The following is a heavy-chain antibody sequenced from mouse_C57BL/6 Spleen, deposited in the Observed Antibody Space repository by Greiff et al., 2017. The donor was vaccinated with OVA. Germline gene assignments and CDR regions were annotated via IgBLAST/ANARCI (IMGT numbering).Heavy chain of an antibody. V-gene: IGHV1-61*01. J-gene: IGHJ4*01. CDR2: IYPSDSET. CDR1: GYTFPTSW. CDR3: AREDYYSMDY. Sequence: QVQLQQPGAELVRPGSSVKLSCKASGYTFPTSWMDWVKQRPGQGLEWIGNIYPSDSETHYNQKFKDKATLTVDKSSSTAYMQLSSLTSEDSAVYYCAREDYYSMDYWGQGTSVTVSS.